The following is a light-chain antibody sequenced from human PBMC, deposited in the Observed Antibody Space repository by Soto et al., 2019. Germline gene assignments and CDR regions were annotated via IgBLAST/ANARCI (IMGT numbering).Light chain of an antibody. Sequence: EIVLTQSPGTLSLSPGERATLSCRASQSVNSNYLAWYQQKSGQAPRLLIYGASSRATGIADRFSGSGSGTEFTLTISRLEPEDFAAYHCQQYGSSPITFGQGKRLEIK. CDR2: GAS. CDR3: QQYGSSPIT. CDR1: QSVNSNY. V-gene: IGKV3-20*01. J-gene: IGKJ5*01.